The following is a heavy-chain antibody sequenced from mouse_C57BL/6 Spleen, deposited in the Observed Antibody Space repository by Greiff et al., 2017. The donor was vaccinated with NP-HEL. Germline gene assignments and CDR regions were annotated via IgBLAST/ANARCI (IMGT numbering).Heavy chain of an antibody. CDR1: GFTFSSYG. J-gene: IGHJ4*01. Sequence: DVMLVESGGDLVKPGGSLKLSCAASGFTFSSYGMSWVRQTPDKRLEWVATISSGGSYTYYPDSVKGRFTISRDNAKNTLYLQMSSLKSEDTAMYYCARKGGSSLYYAMDYWGQGTSVTVSS. V-gene: IGHV5-6*02. D-gene: IGHD1-1*01. CDR2: ISSGGSYT. CDR3: ARKGGSSLYYAMDY.